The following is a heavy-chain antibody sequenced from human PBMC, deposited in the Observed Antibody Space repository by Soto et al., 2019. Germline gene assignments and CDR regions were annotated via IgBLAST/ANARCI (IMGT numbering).Heavy chain of an antibody. CDR3: ANIHTATGGHFHY. V-gene: IGHV2-5*02. D-gene: IGHD2-8*02. J-gene: IGHJ4*02. CDR2: IFWDDGK. Sequence: SGPTLVNPTQTLTLTCSFSGFSLSTSGMGVGWIRQPPEKALEWLALIFWDDGKRYNPSLKSRLTITKDTSENQVVLTLTNMDPVDTATYYCANIHTATGGHFHYCGPGALVAVYS. CDR1: GFSLSTSGMG.